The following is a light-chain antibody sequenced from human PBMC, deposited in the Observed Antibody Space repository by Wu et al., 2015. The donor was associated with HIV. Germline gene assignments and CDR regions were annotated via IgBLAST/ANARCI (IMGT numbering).Light chain of an antibody. Sequence: DIQMTQSPSFLSASVGDRVTITCRASQSISTYLNWYQHKPGKAPKLLIYAASSLQGGVPSRFSGGGSGTDFALTISSLQPEDFATYYCQQSYSAPRTFGGGTKVEIK. CDR1: QSISTY. V-gene: IGKV1-39*01. J-gene: IGKJ4*01. CDR3: QQSYSAPRT. CDR2: AAS.